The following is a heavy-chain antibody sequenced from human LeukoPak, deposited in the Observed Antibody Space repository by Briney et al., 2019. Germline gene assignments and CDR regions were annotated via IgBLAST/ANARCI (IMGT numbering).Heavy chain of an antibody. Sequence: SETLSLTCTVSGYSISSGYYWGWIRQPPGKGLEWIGSIYHSGSTYYNPSLKSRVTISVDTSKNQFSLKLSSVTAADTAVYYCARALIDSSGYGYFDYWGQGTLVTVSS. D-gene: IGHD3-22*01. CDR1: GYSISSGYY. CDR2: IYHSGST. J-gene: IGHJ4*02. CDR3: ARALIDSSGYGYFDY. V-gene: IGHV4-38-2*02.